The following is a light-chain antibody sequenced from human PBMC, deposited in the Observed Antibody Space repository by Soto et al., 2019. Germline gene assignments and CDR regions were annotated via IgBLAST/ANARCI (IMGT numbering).Light chain of an antibody. CDR3: QHRSNWPLT. J-gene: IGKJ4*01. CDR2: GAS. V-gene: IGKV3-11*01. Sequence: IVVTHYRAYLSFSPCEIHTLCCMASHSVSNFLAWYQQKPGQAPRLLVYGASSRATGIPDRFSGSGSRTAFALALRRLDPEDSAVYNCQHRSNWPLTFGGGTKVDI. CDR1: HSVSNF.